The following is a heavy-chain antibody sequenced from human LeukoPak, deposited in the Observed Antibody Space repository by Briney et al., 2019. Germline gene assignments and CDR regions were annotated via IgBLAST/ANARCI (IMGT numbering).Heavy chain of an antibody. CDR1: GGTFSSYA. Sequence: SVKVSCKASGGTFSSYAISWVRQAPGQGLEWMGGIIPIFGTANYAQKFQGRVTITADESTSTAYMELSSLRSEDTAVYYCARGAGQSAYYDYYYMDVWGKGTTVTVSS. D-gene: IGHD3-10*01. CDR3: ARGAGQSAYYDYYYMDV. V-gene: IGHV1-69*13. J-gene: IGHJ6*03. CDR2: IIPIFGTA.